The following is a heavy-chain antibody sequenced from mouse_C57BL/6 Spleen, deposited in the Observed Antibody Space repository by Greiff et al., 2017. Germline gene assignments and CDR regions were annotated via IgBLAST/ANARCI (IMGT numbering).Heavy chain of an antibody. D-gene: IGHD2-4*01. CDR3: ARGGLWFAY. CDR2: IYPGDGDT. V-gene: IGHV1-82*01. J-gene: IGHJ3*01. CDR1: GYAFSSSW. Sequence: QVQLQQSGPELVKPGASVKISCKASGYAFSSSWMNWVKQRPGKGLEWIGRIYPGDGDTNYNGKFKGKATLTADKSSSIAYMQLSSLTSEDSAVYFCARGGLWFAYWGQGTLVTVSA.